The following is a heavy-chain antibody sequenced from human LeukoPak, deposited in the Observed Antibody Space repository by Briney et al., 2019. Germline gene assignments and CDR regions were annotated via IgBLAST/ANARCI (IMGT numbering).Heavy chain of an antibody. V-gene: IGHV4-4*09. D-gene: IGHD3-16*01. Sequence: SETLSLTCNFSGGSISGYYWSWIRQPPGKGLEWIGYIYSSGSTNYNPSLKSRVTTSVDTSKNHFSLKLRSVTAADTAVYYWARHGGGGRAFDIWGQGTMVTVSS. CDR3: ARHGGGGRAFDI. CDR2: IYSSGST. CDR1: GGSISGYY. J-gene: IGHJ3*02.